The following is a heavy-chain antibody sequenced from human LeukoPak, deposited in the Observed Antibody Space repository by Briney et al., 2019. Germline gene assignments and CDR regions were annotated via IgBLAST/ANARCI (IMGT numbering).Heavy chain of an antibody. V-gene: IGHV3-23*01. D-gene: IGHD3-3*01. CDR2: ISGSGANT. J-gene: IGHJ4*02. CDR3: ASEIIFGSFDY. CDR1: GFTFSNYG. Sequence: GGSLRLSCAASGFTFSNYGMSWVRRAPGKGLEWVSAISGSGANTYYADSVKGRFTISRDNSKNTLYLQMNSLRAEDTAVYYCASEIIFGSFDYWGQGTLVTVSS.